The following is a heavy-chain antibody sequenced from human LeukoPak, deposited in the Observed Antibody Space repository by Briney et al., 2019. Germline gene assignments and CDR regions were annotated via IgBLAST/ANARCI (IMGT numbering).Heavy chain of an antibody. Sequence: GGSLRLSCVASGFSFNNYAMNWVRQAPGKGLEWVSLIIGSSGSTFYADSVKGRFAISRDKSKNTLYLQMNSLRAEDTAVYYCAKGAYDYIEIAYFDYWGQGSLVTVSS. J-gene: IGHJ4*02. CDR2: IIGSSGST. CDR1: GFSFNNYA. CDR3: AKGAYDYIEIAYFDY. V-gene: IGHV3-23*01. D-gene: IGHD5-12*01.